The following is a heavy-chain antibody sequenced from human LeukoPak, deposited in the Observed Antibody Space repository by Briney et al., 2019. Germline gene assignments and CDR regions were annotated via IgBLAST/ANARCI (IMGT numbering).Heavy chain of an antibody. D-gene: IGHD3-10*01. CDR3: AKESFVRDPTPPPLGY. J-gene: IGHJ4*02. CDR1: GFTFSSYW. Sequence: GGSLRLSCAASGFTFSSYWMHWVRQAPGKGLVWVSRITNDGSSTSHADSVKGRFTISRDNSKNTLYLQMNSLRAEDTAVYYCAKESFVRDPTPPPLGYWGQGTLVTVSS. V-gene: IGHV3-74*01. CDR2: ITNDGSST.